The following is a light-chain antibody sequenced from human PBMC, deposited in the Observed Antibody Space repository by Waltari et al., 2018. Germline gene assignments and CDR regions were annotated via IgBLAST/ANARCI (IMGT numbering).Light chain of an antibody. Sequence: QSVLTQPPSVSAAPGQKVTISCSGRKSNVGDNYVSWYQYLPGTAPKPLLHDNNKRPSGIPDRFSGSKSGTSATLGSTGLQTGDEADYFCATWDTSLSAVLFGGGTKLTVL. V-gene: IGLV1-51*01. CDR3: ATWDTSLSAVL. CDR1: KSNVGDNY. J-gene: IGLJ2*01. CDR2: DNN.